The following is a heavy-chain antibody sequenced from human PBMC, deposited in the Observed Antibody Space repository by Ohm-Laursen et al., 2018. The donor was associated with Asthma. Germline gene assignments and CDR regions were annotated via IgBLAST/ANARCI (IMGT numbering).Heavy chain of an antibody. CDR2: IIPIFGTA. J-gene: IGHJ5*02. CDR1: GGTFSSYA. CDR3: ATYGQHFPTWFDP. D-gene: IGHD3-10*01. V-gene: IGHV1-69*13. Sequence: SVKVSCKASGGTFSSYAISWVRRSPGQGLEWMGGIIPIFGTANYAQKFQGRVTITADESTSTAYMELSSLRSEDTAVYYCATYGQHFPTWFDPWGQGTLVTVSS.